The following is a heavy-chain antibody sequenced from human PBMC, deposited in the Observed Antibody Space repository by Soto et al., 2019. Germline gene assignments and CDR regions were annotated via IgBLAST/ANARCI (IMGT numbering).Heavy chain of an antibody. CDR1: GYSFTAYY. J-gene: IGHJ4*02. Sequence: QAQLVQSGAEVTKPGASVKVSCEASGYSFTAYYIHWVRQAPGQGLEWMGWVNPNTGGTKYAQKFQGTVTMTRDTSITTAYMELSRLRSDDTAVYYCARQLAYCAGDCYTEPSDYWGQGTLVTVSS. CDR3: ARQLAYCAGDCYTEPSDY. V-gene: IGHV1-2*02. D-gene: IGHD2-21*02. CDR2: VNPNTGGT.